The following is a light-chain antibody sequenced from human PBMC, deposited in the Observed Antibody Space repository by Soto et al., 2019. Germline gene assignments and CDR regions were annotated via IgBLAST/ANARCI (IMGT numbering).Light chain of an antibody. CDR2: GAS. CDR1: QSVSSS. CDR3: QQYNEWPPLT. Sequence: EIVMTQSPATLSVSPGERATLSCRASQSVSSSLAWYQQKPGQAPRLLIFGASTRDTGIPARFSGSGSGTEFTLTISSLQSEDFAVYYCQQYNEWPPLTFGGGTKVDIK. J-gene: IGKJ4*01. V-gene: IGKV3-15*01.